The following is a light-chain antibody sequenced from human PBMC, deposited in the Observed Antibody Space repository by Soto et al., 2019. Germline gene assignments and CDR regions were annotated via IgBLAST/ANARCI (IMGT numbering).Light chain of an antibody. Sequence: DVQMTQSPSTLSASVGDTVTITCRASQTINSWLAWYQHRPGKGPKLLIYKTSTVEGGVPLRFSGSGSGTAFTLTISSLQPADSATYYCQQYNAYPMTFGQGTKVDIK. V-gene: IGKV1-5*03. CDR1: QTINSW. J-gene: IGKJ1*01. CDR2: KTS. CDR3: QQYNAYPMT.